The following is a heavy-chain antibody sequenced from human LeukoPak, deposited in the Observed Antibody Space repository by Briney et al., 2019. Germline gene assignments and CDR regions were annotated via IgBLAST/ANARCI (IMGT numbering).Heavy chain of an antibody. J-gene: IGHJ5*01. V-gene: IGHV4-59*02. CDR3: ALAPNSNWFDF. CDR2: IHYSGSS. CDR1: GDSASNFY. Sequence: TSETLSLTCTVSGDSASNFYWNWIRQSPGKGLEWIGNIHYSGSSVYNPSLKSRGTISIDTSRRQFFLKLNSVTAADTAVYFCALAPNSNWFDFWGPGTLVTVSS. D-gene: IGHD2-8*01.